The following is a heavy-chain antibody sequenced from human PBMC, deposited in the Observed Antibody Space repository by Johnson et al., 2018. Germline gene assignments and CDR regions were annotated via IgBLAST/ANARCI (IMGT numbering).Heavy chain of an antibody. CDR1: GGSISSGGYY. CDR2: ISYSGST. J-gene: IGHJ6*02. V-gene: IGHV4-31*03. CDR3: ASSHCSSTSCYFGVYYYYGMDV. D-gene: IGHD2-2*01. Sequence: QVQLQESGPGLVKPSQTLSLTCTVSGGSISSGGYYWSWIRQHPGKGLEWIGYISYSGSTYYNPSLQSRVTISLDTSQNQSSLKLSSLTAAEPAVYYCASSHCSSTSCYFGVYYYYGMDVWGQGTTVTVSS.